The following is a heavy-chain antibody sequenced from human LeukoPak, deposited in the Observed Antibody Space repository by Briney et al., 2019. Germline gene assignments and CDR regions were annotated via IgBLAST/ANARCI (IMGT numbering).Heavy chain of an antibody. CDR3: ARDLGIVVVPAAPNWFDP. Sequence: GGSLRLSCAASGFTFSSYGMHWVRQAPGKGLEWVAFIRYDGSNKYYADSVKGRFTISRDNSKNTLYLQMNSLRAEDTAVYYCARDLGIVVVPAAPNWFDPWGQGTLVTVSS. J-gene: IGHJ5*02. D-gene: IGHD2-2*01. CDR1: GFTFSSYG. V-gene: IGHV3-30*02. CDR2: IRYDGSNK.